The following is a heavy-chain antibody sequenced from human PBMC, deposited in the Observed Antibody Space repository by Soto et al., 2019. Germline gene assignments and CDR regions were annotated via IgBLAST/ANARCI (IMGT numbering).Heavy chain of an antibody. Sequence: ASVKVSCKASGYTFTSYGISWVRQAPGQGLEWMGWISAYNGNTNYAQKLQGRVTMTTDTSTSTAYMELRSLRSDDTAVYYCARGRAAAKNYYYYGMDVWGQGTTVTVSS. CDR1: GYTFTSYG. V-gene: IGHV1-18*01. CDR3: ARGRAAAKNYYYYGMDV. D-gene: IGHD6-13*01. J-gene: IGHJ6*02. CDR2: ISAYNGNT.